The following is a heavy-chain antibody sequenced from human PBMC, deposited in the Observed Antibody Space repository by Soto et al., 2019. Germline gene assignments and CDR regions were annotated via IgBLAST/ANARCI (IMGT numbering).Heavy chain of an antibody. D-gene: IGHD6-25*01. CDR3: ERDIGADFFDY. Sequence: GGSLRLSCIASGFTFSNYAMSWVRQAPGKGLEWVSTISDNGANTFIGDSMKDHFDISRDNSKNTVFLHLSTVRVEDTAIYYCERDIGADFFDYWGQGTPVTVSS. V-gene: IGHV3-23*01. CDR2: ISDNGANT. CDR1: GFTFSNYA. J-gene: IGHJ4*02.